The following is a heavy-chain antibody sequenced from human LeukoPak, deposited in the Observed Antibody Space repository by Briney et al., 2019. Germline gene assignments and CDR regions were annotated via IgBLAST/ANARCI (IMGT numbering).Heavy chain of an antibody. J-gene: IGHJ6*03. Sequence: SETLSLTCTVSGYSISSGYYWGWIRQPPGKGLEWIGSIYHSGSTYYNPSLKSRVTISVDTSKNQFSLKLSSVTAADTAVYYCAREYCSSTSCYFVEYYMDVWGKGTTVTVSS. V-gene: IGHV4-38-2*02. CDR2: IYHSGST. D-gene: IGHD2-2*01. CDR3: AREYCSSTSCYFVEYYMDV. CDR1: GYSISSGYY.